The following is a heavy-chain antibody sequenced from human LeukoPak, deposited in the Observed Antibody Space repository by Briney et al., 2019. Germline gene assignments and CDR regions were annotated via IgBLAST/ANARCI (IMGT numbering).Heavy chain of an antibody. J-gene: IGHJ4*02. D-gene: IGHD3-16*01. CDR3: ARGIIGGGDY. Sequence: GGSLRLSCTASGFTFRNYWMNWVRQAPGKGLEWVAHINEDGSEKNYVDSVKGRFTISRDNAKNTLYLQMNSLRAEDTGVYYCARGIIGGGDYWGQGTLVTVSS. CDR1: GFTFRNYW. CDR2: INEDGSEK. V-gene: IGHV3-7*02.